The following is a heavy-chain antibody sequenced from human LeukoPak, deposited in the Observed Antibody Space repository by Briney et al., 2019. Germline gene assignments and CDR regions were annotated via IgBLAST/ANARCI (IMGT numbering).Heavy chain of an antibody. J-gene: IGHJ4*02. CDR1: GGXFSNYY. CDR2: IYYTGST. V-gene: IGHV4-59*01. D-gene: IGHD3-10*01. CDR3: ARDRSYGHFDY. Sequence: SETLSLTCTFSGGXFSNYYWTWIRQPPGKGLEWIGYIYYTGSTNYNPSVKSRVTISVDTSKNQFSLKLNSVTAADTAVYYCARDRSYGHFDYWGQGTLVTVSS.